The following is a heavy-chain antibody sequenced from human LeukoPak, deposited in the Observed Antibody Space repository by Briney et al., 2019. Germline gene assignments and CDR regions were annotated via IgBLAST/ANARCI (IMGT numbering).Heavy chain of an antibody. V-gene: IGHV4-39*01. D-gene: IGHD6-13*01. J-gene: IGHJ4*02. CDR2: IYYSGST. Sequence: PSETLSLTCTVSGGSVSSSTNFWGWIRQSPGMGLEWIGNIYYSGSTYYNPSLKSRVTISLDTSRNQFSLKLRSVTAADTAVYYCATLTGRSSRYCHYGGQGTLVTVSS. CDR1: GGSVSSSTNF. CDR3: ATLTGRSSRYCHY.